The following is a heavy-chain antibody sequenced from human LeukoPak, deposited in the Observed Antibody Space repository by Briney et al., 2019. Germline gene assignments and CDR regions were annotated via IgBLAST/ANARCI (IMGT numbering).Heavy chain of an antibody. J-gene: IGHJ6*02. D-gene: IGHD1-26*01. CDR2: ISGSGTST. V-gene: IGHV3-23*01. CDR3: AKGGGCIVGGTCSLSYYYGMDV. CDR1: GFTFSSYA. Sequence: GGSLRLSCAASGFTFSSYAMSRVRQAPGKGLEWVSAISGSGTSTFYADSVKGRFTISRDNSKNTLYLQMNSLRDEDTAVYYCAKGGGCIVGGTCSLSYYYGMDVWGQGTTVTVSS.